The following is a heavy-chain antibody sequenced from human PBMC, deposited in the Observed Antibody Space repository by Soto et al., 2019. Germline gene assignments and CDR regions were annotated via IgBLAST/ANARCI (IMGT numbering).Heavy chain of an antibody. Sequence: SGGSLILSCTASGFTFSSHAMSWVRQAPGKGLEWVSGVGDRGTPTLYADSVRGRFAISRDNARNILYLQMNSLRAEDTAVYYCAKDQAEGQTIFYFDYWGQGTLVTVSS. CDR1: GFTFSSHA. CDR2: VGDRGTPT. D-gene: IGHD3-3*01. CDR3: AKDQAEGQTIFYFDY. J-gene: IGHJ4*02. V-gene: IGHV3-23*01.